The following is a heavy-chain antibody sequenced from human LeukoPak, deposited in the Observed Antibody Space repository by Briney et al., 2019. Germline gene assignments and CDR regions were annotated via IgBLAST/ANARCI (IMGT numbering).Heavy chain of an antibody. CDR2: IRRKASGGTT. CDR3: SRDILWFGALLSSWYYYMDV. J-gene: IGHJ6*03. V-gene: IGHV3-49*04. D-gene: IGHD3-10*01. Sequence: GGSLRLSCTASGFTFGDHAMSWVRQAPGKGLEWVGFIRRKASGGTTEYAASVKGRFTISRDDSRSIAYLQMNSLKTEDTAVYYCSRDILWFGALLSSWYYYMDVWGKGTTVTISS. CDR1: GFTFGDHA.